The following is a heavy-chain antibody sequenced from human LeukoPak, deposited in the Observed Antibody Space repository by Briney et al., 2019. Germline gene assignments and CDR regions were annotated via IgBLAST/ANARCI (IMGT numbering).Heavy chain of an antibody. J-gene: IGHJ4*02. CDR3: ARDLLTAAGGGY. Sequence: GASVKVSCKASGYTFTGYYMHWVRQAPGQGLEWMGWINPNSGGTNYAQKFQGRVTMARDTSISTAYMELSRLRSDDTAVYYCARDLLTAAGGGYWGQGTLVTVSS. CDR1: GYTFTGYY. CDR2: INPNSGGT. V-gene: IGHV1-2*02. D-gene: IGHD6-13*01.